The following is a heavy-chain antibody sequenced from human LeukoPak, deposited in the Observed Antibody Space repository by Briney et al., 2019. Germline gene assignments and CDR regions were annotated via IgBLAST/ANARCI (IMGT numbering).Heavy chain of an antibody. J-gene: IGHJ5*02. V-gene: IGHV4-38-2*02. Sequence: SETLSLTCTVSGYSISSGYYWGWIRQPPGKGLEWIGSIYHSGSTYYNPSLKSRVTISVDTSKNQFSLKLSSVTAADTAVYYCASIGYGDYVLNWFDPWSQGTLVTVSS. CDR1: GYSISSGYY. D-gene: IGHD4-17*01. CDR2: IYHSGST. CDR3: ASIGYGDYVLNWFDP.